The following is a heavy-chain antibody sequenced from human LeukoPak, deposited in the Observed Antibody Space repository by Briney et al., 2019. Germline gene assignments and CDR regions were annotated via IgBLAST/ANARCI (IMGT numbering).Heavy chain of an antibody. CDR2: ISSSSSYI. CDR1: GFTFSSYA. J-gene: IGHJ4*02. Sequence: GGSLRLSCAASGFTFSSYAMSWVRQAPGKGLEWVSSISSSSSYIYYADSVKGRFTISRDNAKNSLYLQMNSLRAEDTAVYYCARGGFGEAFDYWGQGTLVTVSS. D-gene: IGHD3-10*01. CDR3: ARGGFGEAFDY. V-gene: IGHV3-21*01.